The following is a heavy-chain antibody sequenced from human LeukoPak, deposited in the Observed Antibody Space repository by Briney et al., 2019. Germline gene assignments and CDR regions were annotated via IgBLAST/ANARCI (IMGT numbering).Heavy chain of an antibody. V-gene: IGHV1-3*01. CDR1: GYTFTSYA. CDR2: INAGNGNT. Sequence: ASVKVSCKASGYTFTSYAMHWVRQAPGQRLEWMGWINAGNGNTKYSQRFQGRVTITRDTSASTAYMELSSLRSEGTAVYYCASISSLDGYDFDYWGQGTLVTVSS. J-gene: IGHJ4*02. CDR3: ASISSLDGYDFDY. D-gene: IGHD5-12*01.